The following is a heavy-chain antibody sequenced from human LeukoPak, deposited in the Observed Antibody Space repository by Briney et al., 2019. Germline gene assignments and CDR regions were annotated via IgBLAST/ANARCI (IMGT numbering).Heavy chain of an antibody. J-gene: IGHJ4*02. CDR3: AREEGYCSSTSCLRWDY. D-gene: IGHD2-2*01. CDR2: IYYSGST. Sequence: SETLSLTCAVSGGSISSYYWSWIRQPPGKGLEWIGYIYYSGSTNYNPSLKSRVTISVDTSKNQFSLKLSSVTAADTAVYYCAREEGYCSSTSCLRWDYWGQGTLVTVSS. V-gene: IGHV4-59*01. CDR1: GGSISSYY.